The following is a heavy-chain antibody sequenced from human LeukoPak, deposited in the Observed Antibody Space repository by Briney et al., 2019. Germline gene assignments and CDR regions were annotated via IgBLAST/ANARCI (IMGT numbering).Heavy chain of an antibody. D-gene: IGHD6-19*01. CDR2: INTDGTVT. J-gene: IGHJ4*02. CDR1: GFNFSKYW. CDR3: ATKQWLAPPPDS. V-gene: IGHV3-74*01. Sequence: PGGSLRLSCAASGFNFSKYWMLWVRQAPGKGLESVSRINTDGTVTTYADSVKGRFPVSRDNADNTMFLQMNSVRDEDTAVYYCATKQWLAPPPDSWGQGTPVTVSS.